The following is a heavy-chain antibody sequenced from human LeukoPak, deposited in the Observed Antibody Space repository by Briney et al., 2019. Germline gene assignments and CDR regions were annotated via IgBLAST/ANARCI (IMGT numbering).Heavy chain of an antibody. CDR2: IYPGDSDT. CDR1: GYSFTTYW. CDR3: ARLPVSDRYYFHY. V-gene: IGHV5-51*01. D-gene: IGHD1-14*01. J-gene: IGHJ4*02. Sequence: GESLKISCKGSGYSFTTYWIGWVRQMPGKGLEWMGIIYPGDSDTRSSPSFQGQVTISADKSISTAYLQWSSLKASDTAMYYRARLPVSDRYYFHYWGQGTLVTVSS.